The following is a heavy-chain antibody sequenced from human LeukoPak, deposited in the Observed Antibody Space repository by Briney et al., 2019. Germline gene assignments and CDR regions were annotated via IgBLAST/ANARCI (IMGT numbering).Heavy chain of an antibody. D-gene: IGHD3-3*01. CDR2: IYSGDST. V-gene: IGHV3-53*01. Sequence: GGSLRLSCAASGFTVSSNYMSWVRQAPGKGLEWVSVIYSGDSTYYADSVKGRFTISRDNSKNTLYLQMNSLRAEDTAVYYCAREPSWGYYGGFDYWGQGTLVTVSS. CDR1: GFTVSSNY. J-gene: IGHJ4*02. CDR3: AREPSWGYYGGFDY.